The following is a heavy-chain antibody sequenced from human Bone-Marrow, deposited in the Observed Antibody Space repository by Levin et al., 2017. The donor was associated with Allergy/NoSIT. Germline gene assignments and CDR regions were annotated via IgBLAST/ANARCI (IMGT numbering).Heavy chain of an antibody. CDR1: GFTFGDYY. CDR2: ISGSSAYT. J-gene: IGHJ4*01. CDR3: ASLPTSMTATGTDIIDY. Sequence: AGGSLRLSCVASGFTFGDYYMSWIRQAPGKGLEWISYISGSSAYTSYADSVKGRFTISRDNAKNSLFLQMDSLSAEDTAVYYCASLPTSMTATGTDIIDYWGHGTRVTVSS. D-gene: IGHD1-14*01. V-gene: IGHV3-11*03.